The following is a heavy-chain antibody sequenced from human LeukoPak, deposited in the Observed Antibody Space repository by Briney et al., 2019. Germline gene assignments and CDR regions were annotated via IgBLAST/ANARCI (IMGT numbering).Heavy chain of an antibody. CDR2: ISSSGSTI. D-gene: IGHD5-18*01. J-gene: IGHJ4*02. Sequence: GGSLRLSCAASGFTFSDYYMSWIRQDPGKGLEWVSYISSSGSTIYYADSVKGRFTISRDNAKNSLYLQMNSLRAEDTAVYYCARDQDTAMVLFDYWGQGTLVTVSS. CDR1: GFTFSDYY. V-gene: IGHV3-11*04. CDR3: ARDQDTAMVLFDY.